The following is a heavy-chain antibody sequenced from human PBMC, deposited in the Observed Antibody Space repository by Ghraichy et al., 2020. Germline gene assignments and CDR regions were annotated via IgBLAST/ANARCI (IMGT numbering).Heavy chain of an antibody. CDR2: IYSGGST. CDR1: GFTVSSNY. CDR3: ARVSAALGGLFY. J-gene: IGHJ4*02. D-gene: IGHD3-16*01. Sequence: GGSLRLSCAASGFTVSSNYMSWVRQASGKGLEWVSVIYSGGSTYYADSVKGRFTISRDNSKNTLYLQMNSLRAEDTAVYYCARVSAALGGLFYWGQGTLVTVSS. V-gene: IGHV3-53*01.